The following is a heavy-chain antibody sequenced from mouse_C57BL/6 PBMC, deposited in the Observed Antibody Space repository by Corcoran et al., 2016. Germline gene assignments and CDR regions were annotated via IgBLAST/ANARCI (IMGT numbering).Heavy chain of an antibody. D-gene: IGHD4-1*02. V-gene: IGHV1-19*01. Sequence: EVQLQQSGPVRVKTGASVKMSGKASGYTFADYYMNWVKQSHGKSLEGIGVINPYNGGTSYNQKFKGKATLTVDKSSSTAYMELNSLTSEDSAVYYCARGSNWDKVYYSMDYWGQGTSVTVSS. CDR3: ARGSNWDKVYYSMDY. CDR1: GYTFADYY. J-gene: IGHJ4*01. CDR2: INPYNGGT.